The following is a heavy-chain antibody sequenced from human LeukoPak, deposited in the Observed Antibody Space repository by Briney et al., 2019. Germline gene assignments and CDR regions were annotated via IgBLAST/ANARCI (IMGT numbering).Heavy chain of an antibody. Sequence: SETLSLTCTVSGGSISSYYWSWIRQPPGKGLEWIGYIYYSGSTNYNPSLKSRVTISVDTSKNQFSLTLSSVTAADTTVYYCARGKGERPNYYGSGSYYKPYYYYGMDVWGQGTTVTVSS. CDR1: GGSISSYY. D-gene: IGHD3-10*01. J-gene: IGHJ6*02. CDR2: IYYSGST. CDR3: ARGKGERPNYYGSGSYYKPYYYYGMDV. V-gene: IGHV4-59*12.